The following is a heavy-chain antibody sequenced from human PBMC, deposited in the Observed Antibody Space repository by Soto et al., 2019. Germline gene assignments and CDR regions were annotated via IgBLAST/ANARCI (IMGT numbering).Heavy chain of an antibody. J-gene: IGHJ4*02. D-gene: IGHD3-10*01. CDR3: ARDRWGGNYFDY. Sequence: WGSLRLSCAASGFPFVSYSMSWVRQSPGTWLEWVSSISSSSSYIYYADSVKGRFTISRDNAKNSLYLQMNSLRAEDTAVYYCARDRWGGNYFDYWGQGTLVTVSS. V-gene: IGHV3-21*01. CDR1: GFPFVSYS. CDR2: ISSSSSYI.